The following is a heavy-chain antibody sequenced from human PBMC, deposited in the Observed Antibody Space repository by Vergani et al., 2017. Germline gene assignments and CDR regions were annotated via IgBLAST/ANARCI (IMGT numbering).Heavy chain of an antibody. D-gene: IGHD3-16*01. CDR2: ISYDGDTT. CDR3: AKKGGILYYYGGDV. J-gene: IGHJ6*02. Sequence: HVQMVESGGGVVQPGRSLRLSCAVSGFRFSDYGMHWVRQAPGRGLEWVALISYDGDTTYYEDSVKGRFTISRDNSKDTLFLQMNGLRPEETGTYFCAKKGGILYYYGGDVGGQGPTIPVSS. CDR1: GFRFSDYG. V-gene: IGHV3-30*18.